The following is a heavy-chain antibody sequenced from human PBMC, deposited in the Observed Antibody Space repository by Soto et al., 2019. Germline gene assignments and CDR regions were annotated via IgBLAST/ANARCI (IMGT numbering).Heavy chain of an antibody. D-gene: IGHD6-19*01. Sequence: QVQLVESGGTVVQPGRSLRLYCAASVFTFSRYARHRVRQAPGRGLEWATLIAYDAINKYYGNSVKGRFTISRDNSKNTLDLTMDSLRAEDKAVYYCARSSGWGIDYWGQGTLVTVSS. CDR1: VFTFSRYA. J-gene: IGHJ4*02. CDR3: ARSSGWGIDY. V-gene: IGHV3-30*03. CDR2: IAYDAINK.